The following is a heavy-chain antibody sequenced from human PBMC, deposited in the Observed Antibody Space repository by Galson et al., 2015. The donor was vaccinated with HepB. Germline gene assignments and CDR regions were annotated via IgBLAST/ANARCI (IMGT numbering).Heavy chain of an antibody. D-gene: IGHD3-16*02. CDR3: ARDGAIKRLHLGELSGNWFDP. CDR1: GYTFTSYG. CDR2: ISAYNGNT. V-gene: IGHV1-18*01. Sequence: SVKVSCKASGYTFTSYGISWVRQAPGQGLEWMGWISAYNGNTNYAQKLQGRVTMTTDTSTSTAYMELRSLRSDDTAVYYCARDGAIKRLHLGELSGNWFDPWGQGTLVTVSS. J-gene: IGHJ5*02.